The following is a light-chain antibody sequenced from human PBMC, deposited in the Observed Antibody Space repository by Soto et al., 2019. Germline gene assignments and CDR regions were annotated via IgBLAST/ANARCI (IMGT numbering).Light chain of an antibody. J-gene: IGKJ4*01. V-gene: IGKV3-11*01. CDR2: DAS. Sequence: DIVLTQSPATLSLSPGERATLSCRASQSVNSYLAWYQQKPGQAPRLLIYDASNGATGIPARFSGSGSGTDFTLTISSLEPEDSAVYYCQQRSNWPLTFGGGTKVEIK. CDR1: QSVNSY. CDR3: QQRSNWPLT.